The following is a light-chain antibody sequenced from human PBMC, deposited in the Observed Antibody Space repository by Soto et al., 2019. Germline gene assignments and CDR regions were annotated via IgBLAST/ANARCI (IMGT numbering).Light chain of an antibody. V-gene: IGKV3-11*01. CDR2: DAS. CDR1: QSVSSY. CDR3: QQRSNWPQGYT. J-gene: IGKJ2*01. Sequence: EIVLTQSPSTLSLSLGERATLSCRASQSVSSYLAWYQQKLGQAPRLLIYDASNSDTGIPARFSGSGSGTDFTLTISSLEPEAFEVYYCQQRSNWPQGYTFGQGTKLEIK.